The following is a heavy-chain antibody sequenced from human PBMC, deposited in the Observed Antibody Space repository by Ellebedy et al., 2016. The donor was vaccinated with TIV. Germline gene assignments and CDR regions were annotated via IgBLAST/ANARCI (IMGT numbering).Heavy chain of an antibody. J-gene: IGHJ3*02. Sequence: GGSLRLSCVTSEFSVGNNYMSWVRQPPGKGLEWVSVISTGLSAYYADSVKGRFTVSRDGSKNTLHLQMHSLRAEDTAVYYCTTETFNDVDLRIWGVFEMWGQGTMVTVSS. D-gene: IGHD2/OR15-2a*01. CDR3: TTETFNDVDLRIWGVFEM. CDR2: ISTGLSA. CDR1: EFSVGNNY. V-gene: IGHV3-66*01.